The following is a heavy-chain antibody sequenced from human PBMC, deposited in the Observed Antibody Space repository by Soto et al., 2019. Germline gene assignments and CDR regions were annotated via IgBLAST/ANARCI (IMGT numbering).Heavy chain of an antibody. V-gene: IGHV5-51*01. D-gene: IGHD5-12*01. CDR2: IYPGDSDT. Sequence: LKISCKGSGYSFTSYWIGWVRQMPGKGLEWMGIIYPGDSDTRYSPSFQGQVTISADKSISTAYLQWSSLKASDTAMYYCARHLLSWGDGYNIDYWGQGTLVTVSS. J-gene: IGHJ4*02. CDR3: ARHLLSWGDGYNIDY. CDR1: GYSFTSYW.